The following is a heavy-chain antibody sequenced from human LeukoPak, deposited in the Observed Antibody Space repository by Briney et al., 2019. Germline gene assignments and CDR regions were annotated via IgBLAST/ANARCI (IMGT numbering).Heavy chain of an antibody. CDR2: IKQDGSEK. CDR3: ARGAYSSSYYYYYMDV. D-gene: IGHD6-6*01. CDR1: GFTFSSYW. V-gene: IGHV3-7*01. Sequence: GGSLRLSRAASGFTFSSYWMSWVRQAPGKGLEWVANIKQDGSEKYYVDSVKGRFTISGDNAKNSLYLQMNSLRAEDTAVYYCARGAYSSSYYYYYMDVWGKGTTVTVSS. J-gene: IGHJ6*03.